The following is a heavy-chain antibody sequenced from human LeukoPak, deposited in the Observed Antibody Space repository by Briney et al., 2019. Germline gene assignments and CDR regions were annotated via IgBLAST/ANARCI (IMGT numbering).Heavy chain of an antibody. CDR3: ARDLGPHDGKHYYYYMDV. CDR1: GFTFSSYA. V-gene: IGHV3-21*01. CDR2: ISGSSSYI. J-gene: IGHJ6*03. Sequence: PGGSLRLSCAASGFTFSSYAMSWIRQAPGKGLEWVSSISGSSSYIYYADSVKGRFTISRDNAKNSLYLQMNSLRAEDTAVYYCARDLGPHDGKHYYYYMDVWGKGTTVTVSS. D-gene: IGHD4-17*01.